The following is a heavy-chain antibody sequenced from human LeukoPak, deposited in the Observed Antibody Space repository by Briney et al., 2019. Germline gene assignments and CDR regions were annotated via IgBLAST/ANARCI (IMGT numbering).Heavy chain of an antibody. J-gene: IGHJ6*03. V-gene: IGHV4-34*01. CDR3: ARGVVAATSLYYYYYYMDV. Sequence: MPSETLSLTCAVYGGSFSGYYWSWIRQPPGKGLEWIGEINHSGSTNYNPSLKSRVTISVDTSKNQFSLKLSSVTAADTAVYYCARGVVAATSLYYYYYYMDVWGKGTTVTVSS. D-gene: IGHD2-15*01. CDR2: INHSGST. CDR1: GGSFSGYY.